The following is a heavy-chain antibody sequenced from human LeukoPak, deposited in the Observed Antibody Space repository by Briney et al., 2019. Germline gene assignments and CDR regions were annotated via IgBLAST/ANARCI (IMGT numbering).Heavy chain of an antibody. V-gene: IGHV3-7*01. D-gene: IGHD3-16*01. CDR3: ARQGDDY. CDR1: GFTFSNYW. J-gene: IGHJ4*01. CDR2: IKEDGSEK. Sequence: GGSLRLSCVASGFTFSNYWMSWVRQAPGKGLECVANIKEDGSEKYYVDSVKGRFTISRDNAKNTLYLQMNSLRAEDTAVYYCARQGDDYWGHGTLVTVSS.